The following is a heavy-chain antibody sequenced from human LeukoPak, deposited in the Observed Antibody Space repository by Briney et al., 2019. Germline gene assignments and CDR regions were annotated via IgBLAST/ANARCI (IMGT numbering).Heavy chain of an antibody. J-gene: IGHJ6*03. CDR1: GYTFTSYD. CDR3: ARARRITIFGVVIIGDYYMDV. CDR2: MNPNSGNT. D-gene: IGHD3-3*01. V-gene: IGHV1-8*03. Sequence: ASVKVSCKASGYTFTSYDINWVRQATGQGLEWMGWMNPNSGNTGYAQKFQGRVTITRNTSISTAYMELSSLRSEDTAVYYCARARRITIFGVVIIGDYYMDVWGKGTTVTVSS.